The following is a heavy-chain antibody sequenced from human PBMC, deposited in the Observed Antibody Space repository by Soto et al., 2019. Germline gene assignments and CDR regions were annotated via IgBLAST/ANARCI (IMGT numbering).Heavy chain of an antibody. D-gene: IGHD3-10*01. V-gene: IGHV6-1*01. CDR2: TYYRSKWYN. CDR1: GDSVSSNSAA. CDR3: ARALFTYYYGSGSQYGMDV. J-gene: IGHJ6*02. Sequence: SQTLSLTCAISGDSVSSNSAAWNWIRQSPSRGLEWLGRTYYRSKWYNDYAVSVKSRITINPDTSKNQFSLQLNSVTPEDKAVNYCARALFTYYYGSGSQYGMDVWGQGTTVTVSS.